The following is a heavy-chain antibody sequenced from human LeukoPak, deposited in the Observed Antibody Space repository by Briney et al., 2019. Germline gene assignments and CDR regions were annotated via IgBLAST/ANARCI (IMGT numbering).Heavy chain of an antibody. J-gene: IGHJ1*01. CDR1: GYTFTGYY. CDR2: INPNSGGT. V-gene: IGHV1-2*06. Sequence: GASVKVSCKASGYTFTGYYMHWVRQAPGQGLEWMGRINPNSGGTNYAQKFQGRVTMTRDTSISTAYMELSRLRSDDTAGYYCASHYYDSSGYYYDQKYFQHWGQGTLVTVSS. CDR3: ASHYYDSSGYYYDQKYFQH. D-gene: IGHD3-22*01.